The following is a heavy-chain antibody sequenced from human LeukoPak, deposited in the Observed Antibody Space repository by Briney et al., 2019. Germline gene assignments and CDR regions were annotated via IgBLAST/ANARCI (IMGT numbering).Heavy chain of an antibody. CDR1: GFTFDDYA. J-gene: IGHJ6*02. Sequence: GGSLRLSCAASGFTFDDYAMHWVRQAPGKGLEWVSGISWNSGSIGYADSVKGRFTISRDNAKNSLYLQMNSLRAEDTALYYCAKDIARCGSSTSCYYYGMDVWGQGTTVTVSS. CDR3: AKDIARCGSSTSCYYYGMDV. V-gene: IGHV3-9*01. CDR2: ISWNSGSI. D-gene: IGHD2-2*01.